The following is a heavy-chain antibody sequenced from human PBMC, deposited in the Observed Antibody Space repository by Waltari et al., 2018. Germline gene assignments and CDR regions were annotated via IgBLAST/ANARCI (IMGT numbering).Heavy chain of an antibody. J-gene: IGHJ4*02. V-gene: IGHV3-74*01. CDR2: SNSDGGGT. CDR1: GCTFSSYW. CDR3: ARGKYGDYAVDY. Sequence: EVQLVESGGGLVQPGGSLRLSCAGSGCTFSSYWMPWVRQAPGKGLVWVSSSNSDGGGTGYADSVKGRFTISRDNAKNTLYLQMNNLRADDTAVYYCARGKYGDYAVDYWGQGTQVTVSS. D-gene: IGHD4-17*01.